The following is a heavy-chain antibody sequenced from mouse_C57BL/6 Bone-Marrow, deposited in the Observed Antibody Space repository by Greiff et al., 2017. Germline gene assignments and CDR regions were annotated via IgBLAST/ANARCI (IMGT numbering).Heavy chain of an antibody. CDR2: IYPGDGDT. CDR1: GYAFSSSW. D-gene: IGHD2-4*01. Sequence: QVQLQQSGPELVKPGASVKISCKASGYAFSSSWMNWVKQRPGKGLEWIGRIYPGDGDTNYNGKFKGKATLTADKSSSTAYMQLSSLTSEDSAVYFCARIGGLRRRTPYAMDYWGQGTSVTVSS. CDR3: ARIGGLRRRTPYAMDY. V-gene: IGHV1-82*01. J-gene: IGHJ4*01.